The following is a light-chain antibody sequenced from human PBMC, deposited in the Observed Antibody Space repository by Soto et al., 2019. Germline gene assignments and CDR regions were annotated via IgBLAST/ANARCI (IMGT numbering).Light chain of an antibody. Sequence: DIQMTQSPSTLSASVGDRVTITCRASQSISSWLAWYQQKLGKAPKLLIYKASTLESGVPSRFSGSGSGTEFTLTISSLQPDDFATYYCQQYNSVSLLTFGGGTKVEIK. J-gene: IGKJ4*01. CDR1: QSISSW. V-gene: IGKV1-5*03. CDR2: KAS. CDR3: QQYNSVSLLT.